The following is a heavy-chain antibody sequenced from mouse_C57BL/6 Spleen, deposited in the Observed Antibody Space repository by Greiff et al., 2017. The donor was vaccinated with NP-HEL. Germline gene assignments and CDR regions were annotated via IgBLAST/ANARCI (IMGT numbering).Heavy chain of an antibody. Sequence: DVMLVESGGGLVKPGGSLKLSCAASGFTFSSYAMSWVRQTPETRLEWVATISDGGSYTYYPDNVKGRFTISRDNAKNNLYLQMSHLKSEDTAMYDCARDAAGTTVVARDFDVWGTGTTVTVSS. D-gene: IGHD1-1*01. J-gene: IGHJ1*03. CDR2: ISDGGSYT. V-gene: IGHV5-4*01. CDR3: ARDAAGTTVVARDFDV. CDR1: GFTFSSYA.